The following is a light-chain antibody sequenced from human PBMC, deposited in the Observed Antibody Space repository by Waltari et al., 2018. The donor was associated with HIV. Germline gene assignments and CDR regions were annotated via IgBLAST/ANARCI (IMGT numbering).Light chain of an antibody. CDR3: QAWGINSVI. V-gene: IGLV3-1*01. CDR1: KLGDKY. CDR2: QDT. J-gene: IGLJ2*01. Sequence: SYGLSQPPSVPVSPGQTARITCFGDKLGDKYVSWYQQKTGQSPVLVVYQDTKRPSGIPDRFSGSNSGNTATLTISGTQAVDEADYYCQAWGINSVIFGGGTHLTVL.